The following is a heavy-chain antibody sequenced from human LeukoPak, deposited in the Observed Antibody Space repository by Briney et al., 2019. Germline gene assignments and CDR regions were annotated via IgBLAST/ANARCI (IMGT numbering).Heavy chain of an antibody. CDR3: ARGGGLDV. CDR1: GFSFSTYW. CDR2: INHNGNVN. D-gene: IGHD3-16*01. V-gene: IGHV3-7*03. J-gene: IGHJ6*02. Sequence: PGGSLRLSCAASGFSFSTYWVSWVRQAPGKGLEWVASINHNGNVNYYVDSVKGRFTISRDNAKNSLYLQMSNLRAEDTAVYFCARGGGLDVWGQGATVTVSS.